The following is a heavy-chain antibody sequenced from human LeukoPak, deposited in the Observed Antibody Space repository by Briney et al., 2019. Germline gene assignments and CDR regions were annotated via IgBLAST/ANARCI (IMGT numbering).Heavy chain of an antibody. CDR1: GFTFSSYG. CDR2: IWYDGSNK. V-gene: IGHV3-33*01. J-gene: IGHJ6*02. CDR3: ARDLGRYCSGGSCYYYYGMDV. D-gene: IGHD2-15*01. Sequence: PGGSLRLSCAASGFTFSSYGMHWVRQAPGKGLEWVAVIWYDGSNKYYADSVKGRFTISRDNSKNTLYLQMNSLRAEDTAVYYCARDLGRYCSGGSCYYYYGMDVWGQGTTVTVSS.